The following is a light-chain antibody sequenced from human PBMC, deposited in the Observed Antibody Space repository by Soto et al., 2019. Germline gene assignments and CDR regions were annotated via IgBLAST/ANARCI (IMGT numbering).Light chain of an antibody. V-gene: IGLV1-40*01. CDR1: RSNIGAVYD. Sequence: QSVLTQPPSVSGAPGQRVTISCTGSRSNIGAVYDVHWYQQLPGRAPKLLIYNNNNRPSGVPDRFSGSKSGTSASLAITGLQAEDEADYYCQSYDRSLSGVVFGGGTKVTVL. J-gene: IGLJ2*01. CDR2: NNN. CDR3: QSYDRSLSGVV.